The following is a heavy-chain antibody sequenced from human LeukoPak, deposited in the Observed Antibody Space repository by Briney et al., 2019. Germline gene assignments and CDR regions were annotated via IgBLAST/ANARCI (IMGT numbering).Heavy chain of an antibody. CDR2: IIPILGIA. CDR1: GGTFSSYA. J-gene: IGHJ6*03. V-gene: IGHV1-69*04. CDR3: ATGSRALSYYYYYYMDV. Sequence: ASVKVSCKASGGTFSSYAISWVRQAPGQGLEWMGRIIPILGIANYAQKFQGRVTMTEDTSTDTAYIELSSLRSEDTAVYYCATGSRALSYYYYYYMDVWGKGTTVTVSS.